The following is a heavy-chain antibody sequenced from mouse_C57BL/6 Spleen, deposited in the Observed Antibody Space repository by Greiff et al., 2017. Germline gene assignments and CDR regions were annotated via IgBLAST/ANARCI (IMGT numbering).Heavy chain of an antibody. CDR1: GYAFTNYL. V-gene: IGHV1-54*01. J-gene: IGHJ2*01. CDR3: ARYDYDTYYFDY. CDR2: INPGSGGT. D-gene: IGHD2-4*01. Sequence: VKLQQSGAELVRPGTSVKVSCKASGYAFTNYLIEWVKQRPGQGLEWIGVINPGSGGTNYNEKFKGKATLTADTSSSTAYMQLSSLTSEDSAVYFCARYDYDTYYFDYWGQGTTLTVSS.